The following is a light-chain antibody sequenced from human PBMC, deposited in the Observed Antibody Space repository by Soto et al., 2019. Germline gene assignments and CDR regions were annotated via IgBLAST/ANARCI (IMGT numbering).Light chain of an antibody. J-gene: IGLJ1*01. CDR1: SSDVGGYND. V-gene: IGLV2-8*01. Sequence: QSALTQPPSASGSPGQSVTISCTGTSSDVGGYNDVSWYQQHPGKVPKLMVYEVNKRLSGVPERYSGSKSGNTASLTVSALQAEDEADYYCTSYAGGNNAVGTGSKLTLL. CDR3: TSYAGGNNA. CDR2: EVN.